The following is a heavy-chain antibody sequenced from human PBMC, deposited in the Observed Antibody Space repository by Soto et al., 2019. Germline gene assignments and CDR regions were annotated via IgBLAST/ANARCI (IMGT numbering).Heavy chain of an antibody. CDR2: ISYEGSNK. J-gene: IGHJ6*02. CDR3: AIATGYSSSWYPRNGMDV. Sequence: GGSLRLSCAASGFTFSSYAMHWVRQAPGTGLEWVAVISYEGSNKYYADAVKGRFTISRENEKNTLYLQMNSLRAEDTAVYYCAIATGYSSSWYPRNGMDVWGQGTTVTVSS. D-gene: IGHD6-13*01. V-gene: IGHV3-30-3*01. CDR1: GFTFSSYA.